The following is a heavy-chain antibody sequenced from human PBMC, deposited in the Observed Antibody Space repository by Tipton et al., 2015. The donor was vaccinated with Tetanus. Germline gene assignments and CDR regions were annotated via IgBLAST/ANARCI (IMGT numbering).Heavy chain of an antibody. Sequence: QLVQSGGGLVQPGRSLRLSCAASGFTFDDYAMHWVRQAPGKGLEWVSGISWNSGTIDYADSVKGRFTISRDKAKNSLYLQMNSLRAEDTAVYYCARDSGXXDYYYYGMDVXXXXTXXXVSS. CDR1: GFTFDDYA. V-gene: IGHV3-9*01. CDR2: ISWNSGTI. D-gene: IGHD3-10*01. J-gene: IGHJ6*01. CDR3: ARDSGXXDYYYYGMDV.